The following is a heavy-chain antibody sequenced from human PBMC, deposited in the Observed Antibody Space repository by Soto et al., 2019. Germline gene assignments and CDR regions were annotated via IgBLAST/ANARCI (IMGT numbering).Heavy chain of an antibody. Sequence: QVQLEQSGAEVRQPGSSVKVSCKASGGSFSSLGLSWVRRAPGQGLEWMGGIIPTFGKPTYTQKFQARITITADESTRTAYMELTSLTSGDTAVYYCAAEEGMDEVDYFYVMEVWGQGTAVTV. J-gene: IGHJ6*02. CDR1: GGSFSSLG. D-gene: IGHD5-12*01. CDR2: IIPTFGKP. V-gene: IGHV1-69*12. CDR3: AAEEGMDEVDYFYVMEV.